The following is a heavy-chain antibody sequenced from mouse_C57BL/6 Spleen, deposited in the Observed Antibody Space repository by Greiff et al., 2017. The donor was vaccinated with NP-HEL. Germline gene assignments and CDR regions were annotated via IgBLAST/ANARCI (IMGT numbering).Heavy chain of an antibody. V-gene: IGHV5-6*01. CDR3: AKHTVYSNYVSPYFDY. CDR1: GFTFSSYG. CDR2: ISSGGSYT. J-gene: IGHJ2*01. Sequence: EVMLVESGGDLVKPGGSLKLSCAASGFTFSSYGMSWVRQTPDKRLEWVATISSGGSYTYYPDSVKGRFTISRDNAKNTLYLQMSSLKSEDTAMYYCAKHTVYSNYVSPYFDYWGQGTTLTVSS. D-gene: IGHD2-5*01.